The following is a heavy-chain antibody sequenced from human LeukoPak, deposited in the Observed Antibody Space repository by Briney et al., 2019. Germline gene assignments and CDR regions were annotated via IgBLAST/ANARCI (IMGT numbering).Heavy chain of an antibody. J-gene: IGHJ4*02. CDR2: INPDSGGT. CDR1: GCTFTGYY. V-gene: IGHV1-2*02. CDR3: TRALGSDY. D-gene: IGHD1-26*01. Sequence: ASVKVSCKASGCTFTGYYMHWVRQAPGQGLEWMGWINPDSGGTYFAQKFQGRVTMTRDTSITTAYMELSSLRSDDTAMYYCTRALGSDYWGQGTLVTVSS.